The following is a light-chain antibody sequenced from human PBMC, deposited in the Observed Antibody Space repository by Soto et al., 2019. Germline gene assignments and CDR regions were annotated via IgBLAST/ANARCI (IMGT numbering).Light chain of an antibody. CDR3: QQSYSSPPT. CDR2: AAS. J-gene: IGKJ1*01. CDR1: QSISNH. V-gene: IGKV1-39*01. Sequence: DIQMTQSPSSLSASVEDRVIITCRASQSISNHLNWYQQKPGKAPKLLIFAASSLQSGVPSRFSGSRSGPDFTLPLSSLQPEDFATYYCQQSYSSPPTFGQGTKVEIK.